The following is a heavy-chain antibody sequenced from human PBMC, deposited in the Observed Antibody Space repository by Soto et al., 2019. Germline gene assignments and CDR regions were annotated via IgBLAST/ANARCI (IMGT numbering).Heavy chain of an antibody. Sequence: GGSLRLSCAASGFTFSSYGMHWVRQAPGKGLEWVAVIWYDGSNKYYADSVKGRFTISRDNSKNTLYLQMNSLRAEDTAVYYCARTRSTVTTFDYWGQGTLVTVSS. CDR1: GFTFSSYG. CDR2: IWYDGSNK. J-gene: IGHJ4*02. D-gene: IGHD4-17*01. CDR3: ARTRSTVTTFDY. V-gene: IGHV3-33*01.